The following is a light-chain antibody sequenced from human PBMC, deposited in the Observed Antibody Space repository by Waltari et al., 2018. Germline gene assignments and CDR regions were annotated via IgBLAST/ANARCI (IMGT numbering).Light chain of an antibody. CDR3: LQLSSYPLT. CDR1: QGIDTY. Sequence: FLSASVGDRVTITCRASQGIDTYLAWYQQRPGKAPNLLIYAASTLQSGIPSRFSGSGSGTEFTLTISSLQPEDFATYYCLQLSSYPLTFGGGTKVEIK. V-gene: IGKV1-9*01. J-gene: IGKJ4*01. CDR2: AAS.